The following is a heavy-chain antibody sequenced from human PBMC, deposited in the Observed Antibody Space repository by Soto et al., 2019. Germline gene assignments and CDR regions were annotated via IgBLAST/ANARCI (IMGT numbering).Heavy chain of an antibody. V-gene: IGHV3-7*05. CDR3: ARQGYSYGYDYFDY. CDR1: GFTFSSYW. J-gene: IGHJ4*02. Sequence: GGSLRLSCAASGFTFSSYWMSWVRQAPGKGLEWVANIKQDGSERYYVDSVKGRFTISRDTAKNSLSLQMNSLRAEDTAVYYCARQGYSYGYDYFDYWGQGTLVTVSS. D-gene: IGHD5-18*01. CDR2: IKQDGSER.